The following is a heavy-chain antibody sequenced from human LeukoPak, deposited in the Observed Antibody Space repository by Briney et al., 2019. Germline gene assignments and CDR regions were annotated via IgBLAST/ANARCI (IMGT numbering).Heavy chain of an antibody. CDR1: SGSISTSNYY. Sequence: SETLSLTCTVSSGSISTSNYYWGWVRQPPGKALEWIGNIFYSGSTYYSPSLKSRVTISLDTSRNQFSLKLSSVIAADTAVYYCARDGHSSSWYAALLFDPWGQGTLVTVSS. D-gene: IGHD6-13*01. CDR2: IFYSGST. V-gene: IGHV4-39*07. CDR3: ARDGHSSSWYAALLFDP. J-gene: IGHJ5*02.